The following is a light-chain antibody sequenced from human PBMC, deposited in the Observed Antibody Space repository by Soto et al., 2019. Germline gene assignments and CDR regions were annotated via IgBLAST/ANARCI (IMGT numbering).Light chain of an antibody. Sequence: DIVMTQSPATLSVSPGERATLSCRASQSVRSNLAWYQQEPGQAPRLLIYGASTRATGIPARFSGSGSGTEFTLTISSLQSEDFGVYYCQQYNNWPPWSFGQGTKVDNK. CDR3: QQYNNWPPWS. CDR2: GAS. V-gene: IGKV3-15*01. CDR1: QSVRSN. J-gene: IGKJ1*01.